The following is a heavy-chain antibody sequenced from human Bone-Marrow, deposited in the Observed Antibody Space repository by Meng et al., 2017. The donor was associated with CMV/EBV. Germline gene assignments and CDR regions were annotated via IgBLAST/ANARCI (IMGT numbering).Heavy chain of an antibody. CDR1: GLTFSNYA. Sequence: GESLKISCAASGLTFSNYAMIWVRQAPGKGLELVSSITDSGDWTHHADSVKGRFTASRDNSKNTLYLQMSGLRVEDTAVYYCATLENTGQEAHFDYWGQGTLVTVSS. J-gene: IGHJ4*02. CDR3: ATLENTGQEAHFDY. D-gene: IGHD5-24*01. V-gene: IGHV3-23*01. CDR2: ITDSGDWT.